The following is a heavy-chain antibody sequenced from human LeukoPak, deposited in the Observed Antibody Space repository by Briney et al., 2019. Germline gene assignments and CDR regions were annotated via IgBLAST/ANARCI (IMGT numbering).Heavy chain of an antibody. Sequence: ASVKVSCKASGGTFSSYAISWVRQAPGQGLEWMGGIIPIFGTANYAQKFQGRVTITADESTSTAYMELSSLRSEDTAVYYCARVATVTIYNWFDPWGQGTLVTVSS. J-gene: IGHJ5*02. CDR1: GGTFSSYA. D-gene: IGHD4-11*01. CDR3: ARVATVTIYNWFDP. CDR2: IIPIFGTA. V-gene: IGHV1-69*13.